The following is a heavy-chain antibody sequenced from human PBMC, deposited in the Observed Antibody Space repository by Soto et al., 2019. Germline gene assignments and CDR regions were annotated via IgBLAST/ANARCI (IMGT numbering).Heavy chain of an antibody. Sequence: EVQLVESGGGLVQPGGSLRLSCAASGFTVSSNYMSWVRQAPGKGLEWVSVIYSGGSTYYADSVKGRFTISRDNSKNTLYLQMNSLRAEDTAVYYCARDSWKAGDRGMDVWGQGTTVTVSS. CDR2: IYSGGST. CDR1: GFTVSSNY. V-gene: IGHV3-66*01. CDR3: ARDSWKAGDRGMDV. J-gene: IGHJ6*02. D-gene: IGHD7-27*01.